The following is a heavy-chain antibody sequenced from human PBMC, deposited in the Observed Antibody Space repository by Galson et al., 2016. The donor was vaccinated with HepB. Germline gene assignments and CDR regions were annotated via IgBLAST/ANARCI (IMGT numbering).Heavy chain of an antibody. Sequence: SLRLSCAASRFTFSNYDMNWVRQAPGKGLEWVSYISGSGLIIYYAASVKGRFTISRDNTNNSLFLQMNSLRADDTAVYYCARAECSDSCTYFDSWGLGALVTVSS. D-gene: IGHD2-15*01. CDR1: RFTFSNYD. V-gene: IGHV3-48*03. CDR3: ARAECSDSCTYFDS. J-gene: IGHJ4*02. CDR2: ISGSGLII.